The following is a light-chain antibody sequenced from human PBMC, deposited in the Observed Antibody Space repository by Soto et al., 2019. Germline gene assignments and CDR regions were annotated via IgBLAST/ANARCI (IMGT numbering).Light chain of an antibody. CDR3: QQYGRSPST. V-gene: IGKV3-20*01. CDR1: KSVSNNY. J-gene: IGKJ1*01. CDR2: GAS. Sequence: EIVLTQSPGTLSLSPGERATIYCRASKSVSNNYLAWYQQNPGQAPRLLMYGASSRATGIPDRFSGSGSGTDFTLTISRLEPEDFAVYYCQQYGRSPSTFGQGTKVDIK.